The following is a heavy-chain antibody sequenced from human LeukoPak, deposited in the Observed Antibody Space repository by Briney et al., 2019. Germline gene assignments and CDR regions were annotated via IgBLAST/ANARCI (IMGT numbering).Heavy chain of an antibody. CDR3: AKDNRAVVTAIFDY. D-gene: IGHD2-21*02. Sequence: PGRSLRLSCAASGFTFDDYAMHWVRQAPGKGLKWVSGISWNSGSIGYADSVKGRFTISRDNAKNSLYLQMNSLRAEDMALYYCAKDNRAVVTAIFDYWGRGTLVTVSS. J-gene: IGHJ4*02. V-gene: IGHV3-9*03. CDR2: ISWNSGSI. CDR1: GFTFDDYA.